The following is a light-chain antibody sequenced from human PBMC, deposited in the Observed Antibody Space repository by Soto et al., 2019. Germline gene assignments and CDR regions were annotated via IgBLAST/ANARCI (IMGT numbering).Light chain of an antibody. Sequence: DILMTQSPDSLAVSLGERATINCKSSQSVLYIPTNKNYLAWYQQKPGQPPKLLIYWASTRELGVPDRFSGSGSGTEFTLTISSLQAEDVAIYYCQQYLTTPRLGFGGGTKVEIK. V-gene: IGKV4-1*01. CDR2: WAS. J-gene: IGKJ4*01. CDR1: QSVLYIPTNKNY. CDR3: QQYLTTPRLG.